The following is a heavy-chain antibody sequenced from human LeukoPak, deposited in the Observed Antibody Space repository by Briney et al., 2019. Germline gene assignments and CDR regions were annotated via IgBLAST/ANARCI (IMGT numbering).Heavy chain of an antibody. Sequence: GGSLRLSCVVSGFSFSNYWMDWVRQAPGKGLEWVAFIKQDGSETAYADSVKGRFTISRDNAKNSLYLQMNSLRVEDTAVYYCGRAFPPLRTSSAGDLWGQGILVTVSS. CDR3: GRAFPPLRTSSAGDL. CDR2: IKQDGSET. J-gene: IGHJ4*02. CDR1: GFSFSNYW. V-gene: IGHV3-7*01. D-gene: IGHD3-16*01.